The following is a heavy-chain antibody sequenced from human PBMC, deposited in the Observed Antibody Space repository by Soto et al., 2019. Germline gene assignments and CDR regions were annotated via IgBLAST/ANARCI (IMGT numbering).Heavy chain of an antibody. CDR2: MNPNSGNT. CDR1: GYTFTSHN. Sequence: QVQLVQSGAEVKKSGASVKVSCKASGYTFTSHNINWVRQATGQGLEWMGWMNPNSGNTGYVQKFQGGVTMTRNTSLSTAYMELSSLRSEDTAVYYCARWDYGYYARFDYWGQGPLVTVSS. CDR3: ARWDYGYYARFDY. D-gene: IGHD4-17*01. J-gene: IGHJ4*02. V-gene: IGHV1-8*01.